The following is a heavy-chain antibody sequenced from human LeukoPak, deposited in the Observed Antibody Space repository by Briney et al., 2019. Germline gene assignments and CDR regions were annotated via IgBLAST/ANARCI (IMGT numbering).Heavy chain of an antibody. D-gene: IGHD1-14*01. V-gene: IGHV3-23*01. CDR3: ARGNPTVVY. Sequence: GGSLRLSCAASGFSFSTYAMSWVRQAPGKGLERVSAISGSGGSTYYADSVKGRFTIYRDNSKNTLYLQMDSLRVDDTAVYYCARGNPTVVYWGQGTLVTVSS. CDR1: GFSFSTYA. CDR2: ISGSGGST. J-gene: IGHJ4*02.